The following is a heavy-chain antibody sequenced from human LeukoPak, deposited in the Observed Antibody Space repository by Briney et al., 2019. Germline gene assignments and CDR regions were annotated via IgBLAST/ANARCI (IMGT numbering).Heavy chain of an antibody. J-gene: IGHJ4*02. V-gene: IGHV4-34*01. CDR3: ARQWVYYDSSGYYLDYFDY. CDR2: INHSGST. D-gene: IGHD3-22*01. Sequence: SETLSLTCAVYGGSFSGYYWSWIRQPPGKGLEWIGEINHSGSTNYNPSLKSRVTISVDTSKNQFSLKLSSVTAADTAVYYCARQWVYYDSSGYYLDYFDYWGQGTLVTVSS. CDR1: GGSFSGYY.